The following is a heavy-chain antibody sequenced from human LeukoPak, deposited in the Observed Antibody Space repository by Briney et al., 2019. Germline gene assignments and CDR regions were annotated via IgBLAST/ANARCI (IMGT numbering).Heavy chain of an antibody. D-gene: IGHD6-13*01. V-gene: IGHV3-66*01. CDR2: IYSGGST. J-gene: IGHJ4*02. Sequence: PGRSLRLSCAASGFTVSSNYMSWVRQAPGKGLEWVSVIYSGGSTYYADSVKGRFTISRDNSKNTLYLQMNSLRAEDTAVYYCARDSGYSSSWAFDYWGQGTLVTVSS. CDR3: ARDSGYSSSWAFDY. CDR1: GFTVSSNY.